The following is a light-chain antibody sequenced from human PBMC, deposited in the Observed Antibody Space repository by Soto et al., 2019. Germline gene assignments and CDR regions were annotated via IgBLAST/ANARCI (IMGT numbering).Light chain of an antibody. Sequence: QSVLIQPPSASGTPGQRVTISCSGSSSNVGGNTENWYQQLPGTAPKQLIYSNNQRPSGVPDRFSGSKSGTSASLAISGLQSDDDADYYCATWDDSLSVWVFGGGTKLTVL. CDR2: SNN. CDR1: SSNVGGNT. V-gene: IGLV1-44*01. J-gene: IGLJ3*02. CDR3: ATWDDSLSVWV.